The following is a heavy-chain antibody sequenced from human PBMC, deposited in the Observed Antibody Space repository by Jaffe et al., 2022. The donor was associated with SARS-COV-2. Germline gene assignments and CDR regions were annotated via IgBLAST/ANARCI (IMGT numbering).Heavy chain of an antibody. CDR2: ISGNGDRT. CDR3: AQDGGDWNETFQH. V-gene: IGHV3-23*04. Sequence: EVQLVESGGSLVQPGGSLRLSCAASGFTFSSYSMTWVRQAPGKGLEWVTTISGNGDRTHSADSAKGRFTISRDNSRTTVYLQMNSLRAEDTAVYYCAQDGGDWNETFQHWGRGTLVSVSS. D-gene: IGHD1-1*01. J-gene: IGHJ1*01. CDR1: GFTFSSYS.